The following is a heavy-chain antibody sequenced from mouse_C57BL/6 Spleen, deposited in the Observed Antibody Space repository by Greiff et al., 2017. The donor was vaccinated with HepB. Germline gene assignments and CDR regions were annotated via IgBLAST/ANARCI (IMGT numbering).Heavy chain of an antibody. CDR2: RHPNRGST. J-gene: IGHJ2*01. Sequence: QVQLQQPGAELVKPGASVKLSCKASGYTFTSYWMHWVKQRPGKGGEWSGMRHPNRGSTNYNEKFKSKATLTVDKSSSTAYMQRSSLKSEDSAVYYCARAGYYYGSNYYFDYWGQGTTLTVSS. CDR3: ARAGYYYGSNYYFDY. V-gene: IGHV1-64*01. CDR1: GYTFTSYW. D-gene: IGHD1-1*01.